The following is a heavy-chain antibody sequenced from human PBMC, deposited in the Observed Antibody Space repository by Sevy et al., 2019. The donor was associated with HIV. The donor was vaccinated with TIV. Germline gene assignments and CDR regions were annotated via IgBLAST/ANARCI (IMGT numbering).Heavy chain of an antibody. CDR1: GFISSPYW. CDR2: INPDGSIT. Sequence: GGSLRLSCTASGFISSPYWMHWVRQAPGKGLVWVSRINPDGSITSYADAVKGRFTISRDNAKNLLYLQMNSLRAEDTAVYYCARDHGYCSGGSCYSGGYWGQGTLVTVSS. V-gene: IGHV3-74*01. CDR3: ARDHGYCSGGSCYSGGY. J-gene: IGHJ4*02. D-gene: IGHD2-15*01.